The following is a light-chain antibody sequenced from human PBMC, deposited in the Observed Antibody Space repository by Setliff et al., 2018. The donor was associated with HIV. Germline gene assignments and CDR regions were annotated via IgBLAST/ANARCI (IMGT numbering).Light chain of an antibody. V-gene: IGLV2-14*03. J-gene: IGLJ1*01. Sequence: QSALTQPASASGSPGQSVTISCTGTSSDVGRYDYVSWYQQHPGKAPKLMIYDVTNRPSGVSNRFSGSKSGNTASLTISGLQAGDEADYYCSSYTTSSTKNVFGTGTKVTVL. CDR3: SSYTTSSTKNV. CDR2: DVT. CDR1: SSDVGRYDY.